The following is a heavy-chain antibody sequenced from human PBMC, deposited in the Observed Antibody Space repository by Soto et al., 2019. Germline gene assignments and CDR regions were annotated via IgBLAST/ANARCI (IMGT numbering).Heavy chain of an antibody. Sequence: QVQLVESGGGVVQPGRSLRLSCAAAGFTFINYGMHWVRQAPGRGLEGVAVISHDGRNKFYADAVQGRITISRDNSKKLLYLAMNCLRTEDTAVYYCAKRGDGTAIVGSDHYGLDVWGQATKVTVSS. D-gene: IGHD1-26*01. J-gene: IGHJ6*02. V-gene: IGHV3-30*18. CDR3: AKRGDGTAIVGSDHYGLDV. CDR1: GFTFINYG. CDR2: ISHDGRNK.